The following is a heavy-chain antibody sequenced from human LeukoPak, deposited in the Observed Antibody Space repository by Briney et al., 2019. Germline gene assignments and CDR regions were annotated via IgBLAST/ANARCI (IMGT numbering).Heavy chain of an antibody. D-gene: IGHD3-3*01. CDR1: GGSISSGDYY. V-gene: IGHV4-30-4*08. J-gene: IGHJ3*02. CDR2: IYYSGST. CDR3: ARTGRGYYDFWSGYPRAAFDI. Sequence: SQTLSLTCTVSGGSISSGDYYWSWIRQPPGKGLEWIGYIYYSGSTYYNPSLKSRVTISVDTSKNQLPLKLSSVTAADTAVYYCARTGRGYYDFWSGYPRAAFDIWGQGTMVTVSS.